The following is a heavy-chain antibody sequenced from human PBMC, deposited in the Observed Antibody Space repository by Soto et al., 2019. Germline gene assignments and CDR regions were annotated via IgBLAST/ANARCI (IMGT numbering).Heavy chain of an antibody. CDR3: ARDPSSSYYYGSGLDY. J-gene: IGHJ4*02. V-gene: IGHV3-33*01. D-gene: IGHD3-10*01. Sequence: GGSLRLSCAASGFTFSSYGMHWVRQAPGKGLEWVAVIWYDGSNKYYADSVKGRFTISRDNSKNTLYLQMNSLRAEDTAVYYCARDPSSSYYYGSGLDYWGQGTLVTVSS. CDR2: IWYDGSNK. CDR1: GFTFSSYG.